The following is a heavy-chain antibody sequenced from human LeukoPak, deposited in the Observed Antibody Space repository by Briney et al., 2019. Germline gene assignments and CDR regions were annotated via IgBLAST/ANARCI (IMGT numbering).Heavy chain of an antibody. J-gene: IGHJ4*02. D-gene: IGHD6-6*01. CDR3: VRGLDYFDY. Sequence: GGSLRLSCAASGFIFSNYAMGWGRQAPGKGLEWVSSITGSGGNTYYADSVKGRFTFSRDNSKNTLHLQMNSLRAEGTAVYYCVRGLDYFDYWGQGTLVTVSS. CDR1: GFIFSNYA. CDR2: ITGSGGNT. V-gene: IGHV3-23*01.